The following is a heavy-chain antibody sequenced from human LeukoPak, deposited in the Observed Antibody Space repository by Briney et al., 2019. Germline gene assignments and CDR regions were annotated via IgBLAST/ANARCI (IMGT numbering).Heavy chain of an antibody. Sequence: GGSLRLSCAASGFTFGNAWMNWVRQAPGKGLEWVGRIKSKTDGGTTDYAAPVKGRFTTSRDDSKNTLYLQMNSLKTEDTAVHYCTTKNTAKLFRDHWGQGTLVTVSS. V-gene: IGHV3-15*07. J-gene: IGHJ4*02. CDR3: TTKNTAKLFRDH. CDR2: IKSKTDGGTT. D-gene: IGHD5-18*01. CDR1: GFTFGNAW.